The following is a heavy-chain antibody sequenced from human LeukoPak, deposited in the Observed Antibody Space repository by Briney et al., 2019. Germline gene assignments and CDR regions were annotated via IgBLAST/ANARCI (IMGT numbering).Heavy chain of an antibody. Sequence: KASETLSLTCTVSGGSISSSSYYWGWIRQPPGKGLEWIGSIYYSGSTYYNPSLKSRVTISVDTSKNQFSLKLSSVTAADTAVYYCARDSIAVVTDDAFDIWGQGTMVTVSS. CDR1: GGSISSSSYY. J-gene: IGHJ3*02. V-gene: IGHV4-39*07. CDR3: ARDSIAVVTDDAFDI. D-gene: IGHD2-21*02. CDR2: IYYSGST.